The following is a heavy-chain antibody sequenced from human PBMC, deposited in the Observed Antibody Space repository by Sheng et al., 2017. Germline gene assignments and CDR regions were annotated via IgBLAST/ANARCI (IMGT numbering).Heavy chain of an antibody. V-gene: IGHV1-18*01. CDR2: ISAYTGNT. J-gene: IGHJ4*02. CDR1: GYTFSNYG. D-gene: IGHD5-12*01. Sequence: SGREVKKPGASVKVSCKASGYTFSNYGISWVRQAPGQGLQWMGWISAYTGNTNYVREFQGRVTMTTDTSTNTAYMELRSLTSNDTAVYFCARVGGEWNGYGDSWGQGTLVIVSS. CDR3: ARVGGEWNGYGDS.